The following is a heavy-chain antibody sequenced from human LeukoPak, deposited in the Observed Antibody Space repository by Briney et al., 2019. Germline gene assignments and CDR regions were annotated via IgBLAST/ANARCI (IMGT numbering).Heavy chain of an antibody. Sequence: GGPLRLSCAASGYTFSSYSLNWVRQAPGKELEWVSSITTNSDPFYADSVKGRFTVSRDNAKNSLYLQMNDLRAEDMALYYCARVRGGWYEDYWGQGTLVTVSA. V-gene: IGHV3-21*01. CDR3: ARVRGGWYEDY. D-gene: IGHD6-19*01. CDR1: GYTFSSYS. J-gene: IGHJ4*02. CDR2: ITTNSDP.